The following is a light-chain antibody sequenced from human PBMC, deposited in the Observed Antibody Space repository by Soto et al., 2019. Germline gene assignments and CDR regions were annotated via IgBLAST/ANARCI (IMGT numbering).Light chain of an antibody. CDR1: QGINND. CDR3: QQYGDLPFT. Sequence: DIQMTQSPSSLSASVGDRVTITCQASQGINNDLNWYQHKLGKAPKLLIYDASNLETGVPSRFSGGGSATEFTFTISSLQPEDIGTYYCQQYGDLPFTFGPGTKVAIK. V-gene: IGKV1-33*01. J-gene: IGKJ3*01. CDR2: DAS.